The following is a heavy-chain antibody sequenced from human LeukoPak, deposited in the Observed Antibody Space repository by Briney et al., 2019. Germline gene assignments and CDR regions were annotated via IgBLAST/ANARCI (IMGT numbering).Heavy chain of an antibody. J-gene: IGHJ4*02. Sequence: PGGSLRLSCAHSGFTVSSNYMSWVRQAPGKGLEWVSVIYSGGSTYCTDSVKGRFTISRDNSKKTLYLQMNSLRAEDTAVYYCATLVHHFNYDSSGAHPYYFDYWGQGTLVTVSS. V-gene: IGHV3-53*01. CDR3: ATLVHHFNYDSSGAHPYYFDY. CDR2: IYSGGST. D-gene: IGHD3-22*01. CDR1: GFTVSSNY.